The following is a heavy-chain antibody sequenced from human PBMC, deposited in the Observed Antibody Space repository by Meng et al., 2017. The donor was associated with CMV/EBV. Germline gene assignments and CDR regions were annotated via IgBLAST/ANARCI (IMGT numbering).Heavy chain of an antibody. J-gene: IGHJ5*02. Sequence: ASVKVSCKASGYTFTSYGISWVRQAPGQGLEWMGWISAYNGNTNYAKKLQGRVTMTTDTSTSTAYMELRSLRSDDTAVYYCARDFGQLRFLEWLSRTWFDPWGQGTLVTVSS. D-gene: IGHD3-3*01. V-gene: IGHV1-18*01. CDR3: ARDFGQLRFLEWLSRTWFDP. CDR2: ISAYNGNT. CDR1: GYTFTSYG.